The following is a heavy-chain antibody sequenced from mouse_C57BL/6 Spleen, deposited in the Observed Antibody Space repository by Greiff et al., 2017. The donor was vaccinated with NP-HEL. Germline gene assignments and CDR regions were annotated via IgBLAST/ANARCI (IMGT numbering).Heavy chain of an antibody. CDR2: IDPETGGT. D-gene: IGHD1-1*01. CDR1: GYTFTDYE. Sequence: VKLVESGAELVRPGASVTLSCKASGYTFTDYEMHWVKQTPVHGLEWIGAIDPETGGTAYNQKFKGKAILTADKSSSTAYMELRSLTSEDSAVYYCTRFRYYGSSWFAYWGQGTLVTVSA. V-gene: IGHV1-15*01. J-gene: IGHJ3*01. CDR3: TRFRYYGSSWFAY.